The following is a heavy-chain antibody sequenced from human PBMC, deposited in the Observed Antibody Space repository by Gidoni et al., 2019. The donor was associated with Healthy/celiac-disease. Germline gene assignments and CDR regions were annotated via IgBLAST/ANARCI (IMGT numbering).Heavy chain of an antibody. V-gene: IGHV3-30*01. D-gene: IGHD3-10*01. CDR1: GFTFRSYA. CDR3: ARDRVLLWFGELSAPLDY. J-gene: IGHJ4*02. CDR2: ISYDGSNK. Sequence: QVQLVESGGGVVQPGRSLRLSCAASGFTFRSYAMHWVRQAPGKGLEWVAVISYDGSNKYYADSVKGRFTISRDNSKNTLYLQMNSLRAEDTAVYYCARDRVLLWFGELSAPLDYWGQGTLVTVSS.